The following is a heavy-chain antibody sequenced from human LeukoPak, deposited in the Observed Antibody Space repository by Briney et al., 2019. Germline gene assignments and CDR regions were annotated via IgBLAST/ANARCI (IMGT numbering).Heavy chain of an antibody. CDR2: ISGSDDTT. CDR1: GFTFRNFA. CDR3: AKMKGHPLPKYYMDV. D-gene: IGHD1-26*01. Sequence: GGSLRLSCAASGFTFRNFAMSWVRQAPGRGLEWVSSISGSDDTTDYTHSVKGRFTISRDNSNGTLYLQMGSLRAEDTAIYYCAKMKGHPLPKYYMDVWGQGTTVTVSS. J-gene: IGHJ6*01. V-gene: IGHV3-23*01.